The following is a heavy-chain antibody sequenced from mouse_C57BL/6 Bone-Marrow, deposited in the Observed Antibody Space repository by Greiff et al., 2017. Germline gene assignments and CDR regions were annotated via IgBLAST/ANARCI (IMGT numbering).Heavy chain of an antibody. Sequence: EVKVEESGEGLVKPGGSLKLSCAASGFTFSSYAMSWVRQTPEKRLEWVAYISSGGDYIYYADTVKGRFTISRDNARNTLYLQMSSLKSEDTAMYYCTRGGITTEYYFDDWGKGTTLTVSS. V-gene: IGHV5S21*01. J-gene: IGHJ2*01. CDR1: GFTFSSYA. D-gene: IGHD2-4*01. CDR3: TRGGITTEYYFDD. CDR2: ISSGGDYI.